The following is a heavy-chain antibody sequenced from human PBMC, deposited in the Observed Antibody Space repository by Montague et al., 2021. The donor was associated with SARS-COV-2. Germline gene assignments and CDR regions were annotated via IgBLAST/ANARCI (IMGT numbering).Heavy chain of an antibody. Sequence: SETLSLTCTVSGWCISGAYWNWIRQPPRKGMQWIGYISYSGSTNYNPSLKSRVTISVDTSKNHFTLRLSSVTAADTAVYYCANFRRTQLLFGTLYYGMDVWGQGTTVTVSS. CDR2: ISYSGST. CDR1: GWCISGAY. CDR3: ANFRRTQLLFGTLYYGMDV. J-gene: IGHJ6*02. D-gene: IGHD2-2*01. V-gene: IGHV4-59*01.